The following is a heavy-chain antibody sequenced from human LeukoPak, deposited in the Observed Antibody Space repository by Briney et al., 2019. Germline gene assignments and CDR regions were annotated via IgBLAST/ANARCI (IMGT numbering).Heavy chain of an antibody. CDR1: GYSFTSYW. Sequence: GESLKISCKGSGYSFTSYWIGWVRQMPGKGLEWMGIIYPDDSDTRYSPSFQGQVTISADKSISTAYLQWSSLKASDTAMYYCARLSSAGENYYDSSGFDYWGQGTLVTVSS. D-gene: IGHD3-22*01. CDR2: IYPDDSDT. J-gene: IGHJ4*02. CDR3: ARLSSAGENYYDSSGFDY. V-gene: IGHV5-51*01.